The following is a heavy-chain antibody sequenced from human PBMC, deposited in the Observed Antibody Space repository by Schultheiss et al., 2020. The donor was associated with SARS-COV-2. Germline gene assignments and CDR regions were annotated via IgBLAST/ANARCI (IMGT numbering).Heavy chain of an antibody. CDR3: ARPQLKMYSSSSNWFDP. J-gene: IGHJ5*02. CDR2: TSGSGGST. V-gene: IGHV3-23*01. Sequence: GGSLRLSCAASGFTFSSYAMSWVRQAPGKGLEWVSATSGSGGSTYYADSVKGRFTISRDNSKNTLYLQMNSLRAEDTAVYYCARPQLKMYSSSSNWFDPWGQGTLVTVSS. CDR1: GFTFSSYA. D-gene: IGHD6-6*01.